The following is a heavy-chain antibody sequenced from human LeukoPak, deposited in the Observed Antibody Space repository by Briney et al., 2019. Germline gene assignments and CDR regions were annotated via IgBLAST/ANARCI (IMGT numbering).Heavy chain of an antibody. CDR3: ARHDHDSSGYELGDAFDI. J-gene: IGHJ3*02. CDR2: MNPNSGNT. CDR1: GYTFTSYD. Sequence: ASVKVSCKASGYTFTSYDINWVRQATGQGLEWMGWMNPNSGNTGYAQKFPGRVTMTRNTSISTAYMELSSLRSEDTAVYYCARHDHDSSGYELGDAFDIWGQGTMVTVSS. V-gene: IGHV1-8*01. D-gene: IGHD3-22*01.